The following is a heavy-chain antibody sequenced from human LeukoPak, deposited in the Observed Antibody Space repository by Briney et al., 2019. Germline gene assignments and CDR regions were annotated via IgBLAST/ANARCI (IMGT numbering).Heavy chain of an antibody. J-gene: IGHJ4*02. CDR1: GVSISSGGYY. CDR2: IYYSGST. CDR3: ARDSSGWYGVLY. D-gene: IGHD6-19*01. V-gene: IGHV4-31*03. Sequence: SETLSLTCTVSGVSISSGGYYWSWIRPHQGKGLEWIGYIYYSGSTYYNPSLKSRVTISVDTSKNQFSLKLSSVTAADTAVYYCARDSSGWYGVLYGGQGTLVTVSS.